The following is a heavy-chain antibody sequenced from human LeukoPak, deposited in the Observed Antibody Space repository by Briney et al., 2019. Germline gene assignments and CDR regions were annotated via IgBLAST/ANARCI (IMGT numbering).Heavy chain of an antibody. D-gene: IGHD3-10*01. CDR3: ARDEANPYGSGSNLDY. Sequence: GGSLTLPCAASGFTFSSYSMNWVRQAPGKGLEWVASISRSSSYIYYADSVKGRFTISSDNAMNSLYLQMNSLRAEDTAVYYCARDEANPYGSGSNLDYWGQGTLVTVSS. CDR2: ISRSSSYI. V-gene: IGHV3-21*01. CDR1: GFTFSSYS. J-gene: IGHJ4*02.